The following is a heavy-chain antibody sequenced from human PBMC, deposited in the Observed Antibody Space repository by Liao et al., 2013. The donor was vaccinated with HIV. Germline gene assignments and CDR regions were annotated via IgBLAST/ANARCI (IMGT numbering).Heavy chain of an antibody. CDR1: GGSISSGSYY. CDR2: IYTSGST. Sequence: QVQLQESGPGLVKPSQTLSLTCTVSGGSISSGSYYWSWIRQPAGKGLEWIGRIYTSGSTNYNPSLKSRVTISVDTSKNQFSLKLTSVTAADTAVYYCARLFRASPDYWGQGTLVTVSS. J-gene: IGHJ4*02. CDR3: ARLFRASPDY. V-gene: IGHV4-61*02. D-gene: IGHD1-26*01.